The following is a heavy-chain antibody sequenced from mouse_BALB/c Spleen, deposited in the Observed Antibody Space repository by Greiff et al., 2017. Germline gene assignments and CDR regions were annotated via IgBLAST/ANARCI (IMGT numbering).Heavy chain of an antibody. J-gene: IGHJ2*01. D-gene: IGHD1-1*01. CDR1: GYSITSGYY. Sequence: DVKLVESGPGLVKPSQSLSLTCSVTGYSITSGYYWNWIRQFPGNKLEWMGYISYDGSNNYNPSLKNRISITRDTSKNQFFLKLNSVTTEDTATYYCASYYYGSSYLDYWGQGTTLTVPS. V-gene: IGHV3-6*02. CDR3: ASYYYGSSYLDY. CDR2: ISYDGSN.